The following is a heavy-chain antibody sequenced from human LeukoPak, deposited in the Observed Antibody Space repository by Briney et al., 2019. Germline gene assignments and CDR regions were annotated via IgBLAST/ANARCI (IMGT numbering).Heavy chain of an antibody. V-gene: IGHV3-23*01. J-gene: IGHJ6*03. D-gene: IGHD5-18*01. Sequence: GGSLRLSCAASGFTFSSYAMSWVRQAPGKGLEWVSAISGSGGSTYYADSVKGRFTISRDNSKNTLYLQMNSLRAEDTAVYYCAKETPGYSYGLGNFGDYYYYYMDVWGKGTTVTVSS. CDR1: GFTFSSYA. CDR2: ISGSGGST. CDR3: AKETPGYSYGLGNFGDYYYYYMDV.